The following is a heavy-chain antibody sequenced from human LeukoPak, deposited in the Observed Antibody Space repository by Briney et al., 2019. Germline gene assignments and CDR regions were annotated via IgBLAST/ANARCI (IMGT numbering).Heavy chain of an antibody. Sequence: GGSLRLSCAASGFSFSTYSMNWVRQASGEGLEWVGRIRSKANNYATAYATSVKGRFTLSRDDSNNTAYLQMNSLKTEDTAVYFCIRGAASGSYYGLDVWGQGATVTVSS. CDR1: GFSFSTYS. CDR2: IRSKANNYAT. V-gene: IGHV3-73*01. J-gene: IGHJ6*02. D-gene: IGHD1-26*01. CDR3: IRGAASGSYYGLDV.